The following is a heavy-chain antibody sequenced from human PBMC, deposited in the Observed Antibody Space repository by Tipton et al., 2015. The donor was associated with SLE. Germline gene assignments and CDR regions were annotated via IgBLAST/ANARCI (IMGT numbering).Heavy chain of an antibody. CDR1: GGSISSHY. Sequence: TLSLTCTVSGGSISSHYWSWIRQPPGKGLEWIGYIYYSGSTNYNPSLKSRVTISVDTSKNQFSLKLSSVTAADTAVYYCARDLRVGSSGWPDPWGQGTLVTVSS. D-gene: IGHD6-19*01. CDR2: IYYSGST. CDR3: ARDLRVGSSGWPDP. J-gene: IGHJ5*02. V-gene: IGHV4-59*11.